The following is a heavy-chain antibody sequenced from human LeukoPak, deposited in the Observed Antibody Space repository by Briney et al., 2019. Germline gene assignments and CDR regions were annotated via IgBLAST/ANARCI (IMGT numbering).Heavy chain of an antibody. V-gene: IGHV4-38-2*02. CDR1: GYSISSGYY. D-gene: IGHD4-17*01. CDR3: ARRDYGDGQNDP. Sequence: SETLSLTCTVSGYSISSGYYWGWIRQPPGKGLEWIGSIYHSGRTFYNPSLKSRVTISVDTSKNQFSLKLTSVTAADTAVYYCARRDYGDGQNDPWDQGTLVTVSS. J-gene: IGHJ5*02. CDR2: IYHSGRT.